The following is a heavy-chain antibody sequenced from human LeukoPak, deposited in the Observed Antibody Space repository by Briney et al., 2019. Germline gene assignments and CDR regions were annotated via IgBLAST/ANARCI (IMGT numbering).Heavy chain of an antibody. V-gene: IGHV3-30*02. J-gene: IGHJ3*02. CDR2: IRYDGSNK. Sequence: PGGSLRLSCAASGFTFSSYGMHWVRQAPGKGLEWVAFIRYDGSNKYYADSVKGRFTISRDNSKNTLYLQMNSLRAEDTAVYYCVILEVVVITTGGDAFDIWGQGTMVTVSS. CDR3: VILEVVVITTGGDAFDI. D-gene: IGHD3-22*01. CDR1: GFTFSSYG.